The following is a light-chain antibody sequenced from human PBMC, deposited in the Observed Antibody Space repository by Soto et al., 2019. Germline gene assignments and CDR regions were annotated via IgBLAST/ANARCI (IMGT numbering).Light chain of an antibody. Sequence: EIELTQSPGTLSLSPGERATLSCRASQSVSSSCLAWYQQKPGQAPRLLIYGASSRATGVPDRFSGSGSGTDFTPPIRTLEPEDFAVYYCQQYGSSPRTFDQGTKV. J-gene: IGKJ1*01. V-gene: IGKV3-20*01. CDR1: QSVSSSC. CDR3: QQYGSSPRT. CDR2: GAS.